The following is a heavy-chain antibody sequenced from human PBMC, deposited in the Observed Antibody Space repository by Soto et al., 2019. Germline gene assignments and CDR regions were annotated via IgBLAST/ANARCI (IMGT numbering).Heavy chain of an antibody. CDR1: GGSISSSSYY. Sequence: QLQLQESGPGLVKPSETLSLTCTVSGGSISSSSYYWGWIRQPPGKGLEWIGSIYYSGSTYYNPSLKSRVTISVDTSKNQFSLKLSSVTAADTAVYYCARGGYCSGGSCYSPEYFQHWGQGTLVTVSS. CDR3: ARGGYCSGGSCYSPEYFQH. CDR2: IYYSGST. V-gene: IGHV4-39*01. J-gene: IGHJ1*01. D-gene: IGHD2-15*01.